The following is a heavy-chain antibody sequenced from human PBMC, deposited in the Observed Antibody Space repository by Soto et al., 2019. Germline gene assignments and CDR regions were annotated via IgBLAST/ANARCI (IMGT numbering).Heavy chain of an antibody. CDR2: LSAFNGNT. Sequence: QVQLVQSGGEVKKPGASVKVSCKASGYTFTRYGISWVRQAPGQGLEWMGWLSAFNGNTNYAQKFQGRVTMTTNASTYTAYMELRSLRSADTAVYYCASAGIVGITGVFAMWGQGKMVNASS. D-gene: IGHD1-26*01. J-gene: IGHJ3*02. V-gene: IGHV1-18*04. CDR1: GYTFTRYG. CDR3: ASAGIVGITGVFAM.